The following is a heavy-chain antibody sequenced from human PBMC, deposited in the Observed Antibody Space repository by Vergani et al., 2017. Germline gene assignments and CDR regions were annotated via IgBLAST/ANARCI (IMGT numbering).Heavy chain of an antibody. CDR2: IIPIFGTA. Sequence: QVQLVQSGAEVKKPGSSVKVSCKASGGTFSSYAISWVRQAPGQGLEWMGRIIPIFGTANYAQKFQGRVTITADESTSPAYMELSSLRSEDTAVYYCAGDMSKVVVIPGGMDVWGQGTTVTVSS. D-gene: IGHD3-22*01. J-gene: IGHJ6*02. V-gene: IGHV1-69*13. CDR1: GGTFSSYA. CDR3: AGDMSKVVVIPGGMDV.